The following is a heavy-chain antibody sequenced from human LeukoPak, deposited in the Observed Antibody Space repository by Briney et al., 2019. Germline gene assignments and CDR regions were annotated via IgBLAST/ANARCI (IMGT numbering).Heavy chain of an antibody. CDR3: AKAASSSWPSYYYGMDV. CDR2: ISSSSSYI. V-gene: IGHV3-21*04. J-gene: IGHJ6*02. D-gene: IGHD6-13*01. CDR1: GFTFSSYS. Sequence: GGSLRLSCAASGFTFSSYSMNWVRQAPGKGLEWVSSISSSSSYIYYADSVKGRFTISKDNSKNMVYLQMSSLRVDDTAVYYCAKAASSSWPSYYYGMDVWGQGTTVTVSS.